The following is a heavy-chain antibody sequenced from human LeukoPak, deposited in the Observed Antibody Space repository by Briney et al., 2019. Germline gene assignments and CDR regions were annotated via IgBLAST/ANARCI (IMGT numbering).Heavy chain of an antibody. CDR1: GYTFITYW. D-gene: IGHD4-23*01. CDR2: IYPGDSDT. J-gene: IGHJ3*02. Sequence: GESLKISCKGSGYTFITYWIGWVRQMPGKGLEWMGIIYPGDSDTRYSPSFRGQVTISADKSINTAYLQWSSLKASDTAMYYCARPDDYGGKPAAFDIWGQGTMVPVSS. CDR3: ARPDDYGGKPAAFDI. V-gene: IGHV5-51*01.